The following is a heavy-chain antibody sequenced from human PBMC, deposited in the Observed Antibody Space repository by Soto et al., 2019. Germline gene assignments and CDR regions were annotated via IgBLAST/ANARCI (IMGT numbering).Heavy chain of an antibody. CDR3: GTTQSFDY. J-gene: IGHJ4*02. V-gene: IGHV3-7*01. CDR2: IRQGGGEK. Sequence: EVQVVESGGGLVQPGGSLKLSCVASGFTFSNYWMSWVRQAPGKGLEWVANIRQGGGEKNFVDSVKGRFTISRDNAKNSVDLQMQTLRAEDTAVYYCGTTQSFDYWGQGTLFTFSS. CDR1: GFTFSNYW.